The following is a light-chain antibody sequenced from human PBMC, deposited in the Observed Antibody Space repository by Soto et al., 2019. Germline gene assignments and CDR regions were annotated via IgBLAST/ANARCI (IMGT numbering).Light chain of an antibody. J-gene: IGLJ3*02. CDR2: WDG. CDR1: SSNVGRNY. V-gene: IGLV1-47*01. CDR3: AAWDDSLSGVV. Sequence: QSVLTQPPSASGTPGQRVTISCSGSSSNVGRNYVYWYQQVPGTAPILLMHWDGQRPSGVPDRFSGSKSGTSASLAISGLRYEDEADYYCAAWDDSLSGVVFGGGTKLTVL.